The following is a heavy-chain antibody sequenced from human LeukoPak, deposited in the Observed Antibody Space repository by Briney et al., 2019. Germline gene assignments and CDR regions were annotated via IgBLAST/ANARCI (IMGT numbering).Heavy chain of an antibody. CDR3: AKGKSGDGYNYRTFDY. Sequence: PGRSLRLSCAASGFTFSSSAMNWVRQAPGKGLEWVSTISSSGDATAYADSVKGRLTISRNNSKRTVYVQMNSLRAEDTAVYYCAKGKSGDGYNYRTFDYWGQGTLVTVSS. V-gene: IGHV3-23*01. J-gene: IGHJ4*02. CDR1: GFTFSSSA. CDR2: ISSSGDAT. D-gene: IGHD5-24*01.